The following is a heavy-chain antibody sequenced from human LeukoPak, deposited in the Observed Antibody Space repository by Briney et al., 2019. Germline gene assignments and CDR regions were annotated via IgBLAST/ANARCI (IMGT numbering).Heavy chain of an antibody. V-gene: IGHV4-30-4*08. CDR2: IYYSGST. Sequence: PSETLSLTCTVSGGSISSGDYYWSWIRQPPGKGLEWIVYIYYSGSTYYNPSLKSRVTISGDTSKNQFSLKLSSVTAADTAVYYCASNSGSYRQIDYWGQGTLVTVSS. CDR1: GGSISSGDYY. D-gene: IGHD1-26*01. J-gene: IGHJ4*02. CDR3: ASNSGSYRQIDY.